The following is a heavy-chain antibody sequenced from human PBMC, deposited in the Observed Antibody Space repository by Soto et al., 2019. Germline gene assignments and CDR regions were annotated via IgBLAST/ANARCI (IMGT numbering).Heavy chain of an antibody. CDR1: GYTFTSHG. D-gene: IGHD2-2*01. J-gene: IGHJ6*02. V-gene: IGHV1-18*01. CDR2: ISTYNGNT. Sequence: QVQLVQSGAEVKKPGASVKVSCKASGYTFTSHGITWVRQAPGQGLEWMGGISTYNGNTNYAQKLQGRVTLTTDTSTSTAYMELRSLRSDDAAVYYCARGASCTSTSCYDYFHYGMDVWGQVTTVTVSS. CDR3: ARGASCTSTSCYDYFHYGMDV.